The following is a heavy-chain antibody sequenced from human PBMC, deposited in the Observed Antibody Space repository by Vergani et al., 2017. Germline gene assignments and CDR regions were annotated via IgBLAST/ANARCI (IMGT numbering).Heavy chain of an antibody. CDR1: GFAFGDYA. CDR2: IRSKAYGETT. Sequence: EVQLVESGGGLVQPGRSLRLSCTTSGFAFGDYAMSWARQAPGMGLEWVGFIRSKAYGETTQYAASVKGRFTISRDESKSIAYLQMNRLKPEDTAVYYCTRDVHSSGYYRNWGQGTLVTVSS. CDR3: TRDVHSSGYYRN. V-gene: IGHV3-49*04. D-gene: IGHD3-22*01. J-gene: IGHJ4*01.